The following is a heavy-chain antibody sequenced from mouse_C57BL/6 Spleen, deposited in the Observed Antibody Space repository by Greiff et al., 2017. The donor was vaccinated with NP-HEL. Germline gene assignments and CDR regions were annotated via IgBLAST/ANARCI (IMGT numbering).Heavy chain of an antibody. CDR1: GFNITDYY. CDR3: ARDALTGTPYWYFDV. D-gene: IGHD4-1*01. J-gene: IGHJ1*03. Sequence: EVQLQQSGAELVKPGASVKLSCTASGFNITDYYMHWVKQRTEQGLEWIGRIDPEDGETKYAPKFQGKATITADTSSNTAYLQLSSLTSEDTAVYYCARDALTGTPYWYFDVWGTGTTVTVSS. CDR2: IDPEDGET. V-gene: IGHV14-2*01.